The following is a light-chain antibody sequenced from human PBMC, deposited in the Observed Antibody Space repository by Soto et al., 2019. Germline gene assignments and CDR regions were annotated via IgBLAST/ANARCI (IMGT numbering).Light chain of an antibody. V-gene: IGKV3-15*01. CDR3: QHYANWPLT. J-gene: IGKJ4*01. CDR2: GAS. Sequence: EIVMTQSPATLSVSPGERATLSCRASQSIGSTLAWYQQKPGQTPRLLIYGASTRATGVPARFSGSGSGTDFTLTINSLQSEDFAVYYCQHYANWPLTFGGGTKVDIK. CDR1: QSIGST.